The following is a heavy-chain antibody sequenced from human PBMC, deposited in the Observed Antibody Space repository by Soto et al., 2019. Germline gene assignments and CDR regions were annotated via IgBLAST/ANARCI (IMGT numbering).Heavy chain of an antibody. V-gene: IGHV4-39*01. CDR3: ARQADDSSGWDYRPEYFQH. Sequence: QLHLQESGPGLVKPSETLSLTCTVSGGSISSSSYYWGCIRQPPGQGLEWIGSIYYSGSTYYNPSHKSRLTRAVDTSKNQFSLKLSSVTAADTAVYYCARQADDSSGWDYRPEYFQHWGQGTLVTVSS. CDR2: IYYSGST. CDR1: GGSISSSSYY. J-gene: IGHJ1*01. D-gene: IGHD6-19*01.